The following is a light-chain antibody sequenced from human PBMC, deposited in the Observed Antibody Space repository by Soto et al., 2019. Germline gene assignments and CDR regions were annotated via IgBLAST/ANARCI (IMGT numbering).Light chain of an antibody. CDR1: QSVSSY. CDR3: QQRSNWPPYT. Sequence: EIVLTQSPAPLSLSPGQRATLSCRASQSVSSYLAWYQQKPAQAPRLLIYDASNRATGIPARFSGSGSGTDFTLTISSLEPEDFAVYDCQQRSNWPPYTFGQGIKLDIK. CDR2: DAS. V-gene: IGKV3-11*01. J-gene: IGKJ2*01.